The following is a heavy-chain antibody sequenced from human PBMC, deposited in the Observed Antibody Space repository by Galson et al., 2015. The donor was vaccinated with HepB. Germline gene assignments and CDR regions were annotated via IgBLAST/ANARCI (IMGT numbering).Heavy chain of an antibody. D-gene: IGHD5-12*01. J-gene: IGHJ4*01. CDR1: GFTFSNYA. CDR3: AQERPSHYISGSDSDY. Sequence: SLRLSCAASGFTFSNYAMSWVRQAPGKGLEWVSAICGSGGNTYYVDSVKGRFTISRDTSKNTLYLQMNSLRAEDTAVYYCAQERPSHYISGSDSDYWRHGTLVTASS. CDR2: ICGSGGNT. V-gene: IGHV3-23*01.